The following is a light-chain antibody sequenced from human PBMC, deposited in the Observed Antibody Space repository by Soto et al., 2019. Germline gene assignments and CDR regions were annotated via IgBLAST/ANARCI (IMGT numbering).Light chain of an antibody. Sequence: QSALTQPASVSGSPGQSITISCTGTSSDVGGYNYVSWYQQHPGKAPKLMIYDVTHRPSGVSNRFSGSKSGNTASLTISGLQAEDEADYYCSSSTSSKTLVFGGGTKLTVL. CDR3: SSSTSSKTLV. CDR1: SSDVGGYNY. V-gene: IGLV2-14*01. J-gene: IGLJ2*01. CDR2: DVT.